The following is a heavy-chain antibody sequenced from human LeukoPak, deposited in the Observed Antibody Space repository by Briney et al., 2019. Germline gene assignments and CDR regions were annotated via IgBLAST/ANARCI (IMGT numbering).Heavy chain of an antibody. CDR2: IGTAGDT. CDR1: GFTFSSYD. D-gene: IGHD3-22*01. V-gene: IGHV3-13*01. Sequence: GGSLRLSCAASGFTFSSYDMHWVRHATGKGLEWVSAIGTAGDTYYPGSVKGRFTISRENAKNSLYLQMNSLRAGDTAVYYCARATQDSSGYYYYYYGMDVWGQGTTVTVSS. J-gene: IGHJ6*02. CDR3: ARATQDSSGYYYYYYGMDV.